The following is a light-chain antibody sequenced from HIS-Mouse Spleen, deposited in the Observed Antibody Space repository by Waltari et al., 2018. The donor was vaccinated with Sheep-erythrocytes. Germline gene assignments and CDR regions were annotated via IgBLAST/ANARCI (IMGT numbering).Light chain of an antibody. Sequence: QSALTQPRSVSGSPGQSLTISCTGTRSGDGGFNYVSWYQQHPGKAPKLMIYDVSKRPSGVPDRFSGSKSGNTASLTISGLQAEDEADYYCCSYAGSYNHVFATGTKVTVL. CDR3: CSYAGSYNHV. CDR2: DVS. CDR1: RSGDGGFNY. J-gene: IGLJ1*01. V-gene: IGLV2-11*01.